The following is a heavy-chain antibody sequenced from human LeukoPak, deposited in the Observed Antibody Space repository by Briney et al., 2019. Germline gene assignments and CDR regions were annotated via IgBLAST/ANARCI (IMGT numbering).Heavy chain of an antibody. V-gene: IGHV1-69*13. CDR2: IIPNFGTA. J-gene: IGHJ6*02. D-gene: IGHD2-2*02. CDR3: ASRYCSSTSCYNTPYHYFGMDV. CDR1: GGTFSSYA. Sequence: ASVKVSCKASGGTFSSYAISWVRQAPGQGLEWMGGIIPNFGTANYAQKFQGRVTITADESTNTAYMELSSLRSEDTAVYYCASRYCSSTSCYNTPYHYFGMDVWGQGTTVTVSS.